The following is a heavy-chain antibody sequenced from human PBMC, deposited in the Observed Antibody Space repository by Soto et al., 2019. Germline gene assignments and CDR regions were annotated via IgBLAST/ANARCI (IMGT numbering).Heavy chain of an antibody. CDR2: ISYDGSNK. V-gene: IGHV3-30-3*01. J-gene: IGHJ6*02. CDR1: GFTFSIYA. D-gene: IGHD2-2*02. Sequence: GSLRLSCAASGFTFSIYAMHWVRQAPGKGLEWVAVISYDGSNKYYADSVKGRFTISRDNSKNTLYLQMNSLRAEDTAVYYCARGWDCSSTSCYTYYYYGMDVWGQGTTVTVSS. CDR3: ARGWDCSSTSCYTYYYYGMDV.